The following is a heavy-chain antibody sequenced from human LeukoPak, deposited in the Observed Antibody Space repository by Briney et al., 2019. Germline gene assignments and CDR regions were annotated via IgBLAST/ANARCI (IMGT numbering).Heavy chain of an antibody. D-gene: IGHD3-22*01. CDR2: ISAYNGNT. Sequence: ASVKVSCKASGYTFTCYGISWVRQAPGQGLEWMGWISAYNGNTNYAQKLQGRVTMTTDTSTSTAYMELRSLRSDDTAVYYCARTTMIVVVITPDAFDIWGQGTMVTVSS. CDR3: ARTTMIVVVITPDAFDI. V-gene: IGHV1-18*01. CDR1: GYTFTCYG. J-gene: IGHJ3*02.